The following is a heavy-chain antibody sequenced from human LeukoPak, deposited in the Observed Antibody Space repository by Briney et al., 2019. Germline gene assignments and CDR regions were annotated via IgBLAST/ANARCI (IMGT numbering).Heavy chain of an antibody. D-gene: IGHD5-18*01. Sequence: GVSLKLSCAASGFTLSSCAMSWVRQAPGKGLEWVSTVSGSGSNTFYADSGKGRFTISRDNELDALYLQVASLRADDTDVYFCAKTPRGYTYVPDYWGQGTLVTVSS. CDR2: VSGSGSNT. CDR1: GFTLSSCA. CDR3: AKTPRGYTYVPDY. J-gene: IGHJ4*02. V-gene: IGHV3-23*01.